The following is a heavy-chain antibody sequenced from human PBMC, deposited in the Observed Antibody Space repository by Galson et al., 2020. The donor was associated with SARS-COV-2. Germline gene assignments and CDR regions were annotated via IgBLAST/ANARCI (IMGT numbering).Heavy chain of an antibody. CDR1: GGSVSSTY. CDR3: ARDRGYSSRWGPYGMDV. Sequence: PSETLSLSCTVSGGSVSSTYWHWIRQPPGKGLEWIGYISNIGSTNYNPSLQSRVTISVDMSKNEFSLNLTSVTAADTAVYYCARDRGYSSRWGPYGMDVWGQGATVTVFS. CDR2: ISNIGST. V-gene: IGHV4-59*02. J-gene: IGHJ6*02. D-gene: IGHD6-13*01.